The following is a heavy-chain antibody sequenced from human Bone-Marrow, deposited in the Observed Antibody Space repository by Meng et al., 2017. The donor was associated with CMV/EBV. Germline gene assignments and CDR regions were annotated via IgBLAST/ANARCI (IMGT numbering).Heavy chain of an antibody. CDR2: IYSGGGST. CDR3: AKDGCGSDCYFDC. J-gene: IGHJ4*01. Sequence: GGSLRLSCAASGFTFSSYAMSWVRQAPGKGLEWVSVIYSGGGSTDYADSVKGRFSISRDNSKNTLYLQMNNLRVEDTAVYYCAKDGCGSDCYFDCWGHGTLVTVSS. CDR1: GFTFSSYA. D-gene: IGHD2-21*01. V-gene: IGHV3-23*03.